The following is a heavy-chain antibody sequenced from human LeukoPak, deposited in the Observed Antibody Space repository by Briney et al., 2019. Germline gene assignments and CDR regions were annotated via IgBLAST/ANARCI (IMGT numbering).Heavy chain of an antibody. J-gene: IGHJ4*02. D-gene: IGHD6-13*01. CDR2: ILYDGSNE. CDR1: GFTFSTYA. Sequence: PGGSLRLSCAASGFTFSTYAMYWVRQAPGKGLEWVAVILYDGSNEYYADSVKGRFIISRDNSKNTLYLQMNSLRAEDTAVYYCAKGYSSSWYSTYFDFWGQGTLVTVSS. CDR3: AKGYSSSWYSTYFDF. V-gene: IGHV3-30*04.